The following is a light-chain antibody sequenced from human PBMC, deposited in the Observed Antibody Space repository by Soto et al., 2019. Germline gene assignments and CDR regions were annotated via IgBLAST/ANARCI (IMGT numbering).Light chain of an antibody. V-gene: IGKV3-15*01. CDR2: GAA. J-gene: IGKJ5*01. Sequence: ETVMTQSQATLSVSPGERATLSCRASQSVTSNLNWYQQKPGQPPRLLIYGAAAWVVGIPTRFSGSGSGTEFILTISSLESEDFAVYYRQQYNNWPPTFGPGTRLDI. CDR3: QQYNNWPPT. CDR1: QSVTSN.